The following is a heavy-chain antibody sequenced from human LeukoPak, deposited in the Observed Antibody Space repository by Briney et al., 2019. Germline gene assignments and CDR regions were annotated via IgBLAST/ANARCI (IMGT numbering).Heavy chain of an antibody. J-gene: IGHJ4*02. Sequence: GGSLRLSCAASGFTFSTYGMTWVRQAPGKGLEWISYISPGSTTENSADSVKERFTTSRDKVKSSVFLHMNSLRAEDTALYYCARVRGPTVTTMYFDYWGQGTLVTVPS. CDR2: ISPGSTTE. D-gene: IGHD4-17*01. V-gene: IGHV3-48*01. CDR1: GFTFSTYG. CDR3: ARVRGPTVTTMYFDY.